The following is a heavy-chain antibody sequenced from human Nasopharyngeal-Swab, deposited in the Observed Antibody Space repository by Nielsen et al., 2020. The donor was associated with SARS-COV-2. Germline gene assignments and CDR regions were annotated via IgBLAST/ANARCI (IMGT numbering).Heavy chain of an antibody. V-gene: IGHV3-74*01. CDR2: VNQDGSRT. J-gene: IGHJ4*02. Sequence: GGSLRLSCVGSGFSFSGHNINWVRQAPGKGLEWVSRVNQDGSRTDYADSVRGRFTISRDNAKNTLYLQMNSLRVEDTAVYYCVKHQGSSSDQWGQGTLVTVSS. CDR1: GFSFSGHN. CDR3: VKHQGSSSDQ.